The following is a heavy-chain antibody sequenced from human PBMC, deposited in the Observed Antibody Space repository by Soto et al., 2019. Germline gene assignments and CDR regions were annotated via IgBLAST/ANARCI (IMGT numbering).Heavy chain of an antibody. V-gene: IGHV4-59*01. D-gene: IGHD6-19*01. CDR3: ARGDSSGWYSSLDY. Sequence: SETLSLTCPVSGGSISSYYWSWIRQPPGKGLEWIGYIYYSGSTNYNPSLKSRVTISVDTSKNQFSLKLSSVTAADTAVYYCARGDSSGWYSSLDYWGQGTLVTVSS. CDR1: GGSISSYY. J-gene: IGHJ4*02. CDR2: IYYSGST.